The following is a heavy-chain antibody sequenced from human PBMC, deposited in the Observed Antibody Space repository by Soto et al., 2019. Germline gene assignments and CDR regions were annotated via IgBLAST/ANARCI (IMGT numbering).Heavy chain of an antibody. CDR2: VSIGGST. CDR1: GFTFSSYA. V-gene: IGHV3-23*01. Sequence: DVQLLESGGGLVQPAGSLRLSCAASGFTFSSYAIDWVRQGPGKGLEWVAVVSIGGSTHYADSVRGRFTISRDNSKNTLSLQMNSLTAEDTAVYFCAKRRGAGGHFDYWGQGALVTVSS. CDR3: AKRRGAGGHFDY. D-gene: IGHD2-15*01. J-gene: IGHJ4*02.